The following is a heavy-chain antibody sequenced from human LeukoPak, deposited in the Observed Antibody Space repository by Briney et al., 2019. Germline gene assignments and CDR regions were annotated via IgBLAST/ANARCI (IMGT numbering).Heavy chain of an antibody. CDR3: ATNSGSYKYYYYYGMDV. Sequence: GGSLRLSCAASGFTFSSYGMSWVRQAPGKGLEWVSAISGSGGSTYYADSVKGRFTISRDNSKNTLYLQMNSLRAEDTAVYYCATNSGSYKYYYYYGMDVWGQGTTVTVSS. J-gene: IGHJ6*02. V-gene: IGHV3-23*01. CDR1: GFTFSSYG. D-gene: IGHD1-26*01. CDR2: ISGSGGST.